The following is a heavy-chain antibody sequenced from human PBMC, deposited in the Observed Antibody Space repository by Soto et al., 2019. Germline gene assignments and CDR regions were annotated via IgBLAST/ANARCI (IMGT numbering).Heavy chain of an antibody. CDR2: ISPDGSTT. CDR1: GFTFSNFW. V-gene: IGHV3-74*01. J-gene: IGHJ4*02. Sequence: GGSLRLSCAASGFTFSNFWMHWVRQAPGKGLVWVSRISPDGSTTSYADSVKGRFTISRDNAKSTLYLQMNSLRAEDTAVYYCAHPWLPTSYWCLGTLVTVFS. CDR3: AHPWLPTSY. D-gene: IGHD5-12*01.